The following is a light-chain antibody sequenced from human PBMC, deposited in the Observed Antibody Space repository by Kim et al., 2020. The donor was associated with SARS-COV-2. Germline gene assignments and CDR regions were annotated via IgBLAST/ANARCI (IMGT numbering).Light chain of an antibody. CDR1: NSDIGGYNY. CDR3: SSYTSSKTWL. J-gene: IGLJ3*02. V-gene: IGLV2-14*01. Sequence: QSALTQPASVSGSPGQSITISCTGTNSDIGGYNYVSWYQQHPGKAPKLLIYDVTKRPSGVSNRFSGSKSGNTASLTISGLQAEDEADYYCSSYTSSKTWLFGGGTQLTVL. CDR2: DVT.